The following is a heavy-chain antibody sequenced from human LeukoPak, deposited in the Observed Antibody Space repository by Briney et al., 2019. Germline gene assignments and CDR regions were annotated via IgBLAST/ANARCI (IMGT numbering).Heavy chain of an antibody. Sequence: SETLSLTCTVSGGSISSSSYYWGWIRQPPGKGLEWIGSIYYSGSTYYNPSLNSRVTMSVDTSTNQFSLKLSSVTAADTAVYYCAREYCSAGSCYLYFDYWGQGTLVTVSS. CDR2: IYYSGST. V-gene: IGHV4-39*07. CDR3: AREYCSAGSCYLYFDY. CDR1: GGSISSSSYY. J-gene: IGHJ4*02. D-gene: IGHD2-15*01.